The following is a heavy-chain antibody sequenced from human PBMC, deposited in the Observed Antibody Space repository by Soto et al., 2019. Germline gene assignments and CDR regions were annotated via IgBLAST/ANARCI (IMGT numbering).Heavy chain of an antibody. D-gene: IGHD2-15*01. J-gene: IGHJ6*03. CDR1: GFTFSSYA. CDR2: ISSSGGTI. CDR3: ARVLHCSGGSCYYYYMDV. Sequence: GGSLRLSCAASGFTFSSYAMNWVRQAPGKGLEWGSVISSSGGTIYYADSVKGRFTTCRDKAKNTLYLQMNSLRAAGTAVYYCARVLHCSGGSCYYYYMDVWGKGTTVTFS. V-gene: IGHV3-23*01.